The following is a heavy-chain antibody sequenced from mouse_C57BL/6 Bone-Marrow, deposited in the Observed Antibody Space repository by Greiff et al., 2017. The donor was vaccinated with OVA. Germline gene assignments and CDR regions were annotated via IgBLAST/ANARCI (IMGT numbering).Heavy chain of an antibody. Sequence: EVMLVESGGGLVKPGGSLKLSCAASGFTFSDYGMHWVRQAPEKGLEWVAYISSGSSTIYYADTVKGRFTISRDNAKNTLFLQMTSLRSEDTAMYYCARRYYYGSSSRTGREAMDYWGQGTSVTVSS. CDR2: ISSGSSTI. CDR3: ARRYYYGSSSRTGREAMDY. V-gene: IGHV5-17*01. J-gene: IGHJ4*01. D-gene: IGHD1-1*01. CDR1: GFTFSDYG.